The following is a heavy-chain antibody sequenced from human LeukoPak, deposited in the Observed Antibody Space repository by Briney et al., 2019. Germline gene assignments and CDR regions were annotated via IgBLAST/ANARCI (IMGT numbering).Heavy chain of an antibody. J-gene: IGHJ3*02. CDR3: ATGIAAAGTGMGAFDI. D-gene: IGHD6-13*01. V-gene: IGHV3-30*03. CDR2: ISYDGSNK. Sequence: GGSLRLSCAASGFSFSKAWMNWVRQAPGKGLEWVAVISYDGSNKYYADSVKGRFTISRDNSKNTLYLQMNSLRAEDTAVYYCATGIAAAGTGMGAFDIWGQGTMVAVSS. CDR1: GFSFSKAW.